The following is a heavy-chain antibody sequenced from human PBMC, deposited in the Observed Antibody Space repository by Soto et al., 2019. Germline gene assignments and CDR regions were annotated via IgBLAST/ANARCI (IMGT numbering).Heavy chain of an antibody. D-gene: IGHD5-12*01. CDR3: ARSSGYSGYSND. V-gene: IGHV1-18*04. CDR2: ISAYNGNT. Sequence: ASVKVSCKASGYTFTSYGIIWVRQAPGQGLEWMGLISAYNGNTNYAQKLQGIVTMTTDTSTSTAYEELSSLRSDDTAVYYCARSSGYSGYSNDWGQGTLVTVSS. CDR1: GYTFTSYG. J-gene: IGHJ4*02.